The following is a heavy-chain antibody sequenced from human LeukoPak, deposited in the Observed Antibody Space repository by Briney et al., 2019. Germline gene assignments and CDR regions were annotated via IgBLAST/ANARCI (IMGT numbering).Heavy chain of an antibody. D-gene: IGHD3-22*01. J-gene: IGHJ4*02. CDR2: ISSTGSNL. Sequence: PGGSLRLSCAASGFTFSSYEMNWVRQAPGKGLEWVSSISSTGSNLYYADSVKGRFTISRDNAKNSLYLQMNGLRAEDTAVYYCASSLITMIVLGNWGQGTLVTVSS. V-gene: IGHV3-48*03. CDR1: GFTFSSYE. CDR3: ASSLITMIVLGN.